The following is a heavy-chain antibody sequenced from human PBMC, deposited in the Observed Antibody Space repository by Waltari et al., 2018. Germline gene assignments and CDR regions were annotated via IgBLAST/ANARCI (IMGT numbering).Heavy chain of an antibody. CDR1: GFTFRRYS. Sequence: EVQLVESGGGLVKPGGSLRLSCAASGFTFRRYSMNWVRQAPGTWLEWVSSISSSSSYIYYADSVKGRFTLSRDNAKNSLYLQMNSLRAEDTAVYYCARDSVFSDMANWNPPVAFDIWGQGTMVTVSS. V-gene: IGHV3-21*01. J-gene: IGHJ3*02. CDR2: ISSSSSYI. CDR3: ARDSVFSDMANWNPPVAFDI. D-gene: IGHD1-1*01.